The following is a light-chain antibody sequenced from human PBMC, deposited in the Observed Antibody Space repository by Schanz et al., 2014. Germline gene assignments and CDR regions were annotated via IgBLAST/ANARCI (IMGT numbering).Light chain of an antibody. J-gene: IGLJ3*02. CDR3: SSYAGSYNGVL. V-gene: IGLV2-8*01. CDR2: EVT. CDR1: SSDVGAYKY. Sequence: QSALTQPPSASGSPGQSVTISCIGTSSDVGAYKYVSWYQQHPGKAPKVMIYEVTKRPSGVPDRFSGSKSDNTASLTISGLQADDEAVYYCSSYAGSYNGVLFGGGTKLTVL.